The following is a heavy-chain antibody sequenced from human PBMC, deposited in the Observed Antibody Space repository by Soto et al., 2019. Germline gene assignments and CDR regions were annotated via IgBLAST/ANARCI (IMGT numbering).Heavy chain of an antibody. CDR1: GFTFSSYA. D-gene: IGHD3-3*01. Sequence: QVQLVESGGGVVQPGRSLRLSCAASGFTFSSYAMHWVHQAPGKGLEWVAVISYDGSNKYYADSVKGRFTISRDNSKNTLYLQMNSLRAEDTAVYYCARRRYYDFWSGSDDTIDYWGQGTLVTVSS. CDR2: ISYDGSNK. CDR3: ARRRYYDFWSGSDDTIDY. J-gene: IGHJ4*02. V-gene: IGHV3-30-3*01.